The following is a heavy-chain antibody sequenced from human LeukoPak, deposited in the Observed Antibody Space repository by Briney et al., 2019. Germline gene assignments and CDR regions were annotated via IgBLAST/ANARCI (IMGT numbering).Heavy chain of an antibody. CDR1: GSTFSSYA. CDR2: ISGSGGST. J-gene: IGHJ6*02. D-gene: IGHD2-21*02. V-gene: IGHV3-23*01. CDR3: AKDRWLVTFYYYGMDV. Sequence: GGSLRLSCAASGSTFSSYAMSWVRQAPGKGLEWVSAISGSGGSTYYADSVKGRFTISRDNSKNTLYLQMNSLRAEDTAVYYCAKDRWLVTFYYYGMDVWGQGTTVTVSS.